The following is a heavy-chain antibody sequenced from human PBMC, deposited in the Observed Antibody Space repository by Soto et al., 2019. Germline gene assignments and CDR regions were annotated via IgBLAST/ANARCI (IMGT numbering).Heavy chain of an antibody. CDR3: ARARDDAGVPFDY. CDR1: GYTFTSYY. J-gene: IGHJ4*02. D-gene: IGHD2-8*01. V-gene: IGHV1-46*03. CDR2: INPSGGST. Sequence: QVQLVQSGAEVKKPGASVKVSCKASGYTFTSYYMHWVRQAPGQGLEWMGIINPSGGSTSYAQKFQGRVXXTXDXXTSNGYMELSSLRSEDTAVCYCARARDDAGVPFDYWGQGTLVTVSS.